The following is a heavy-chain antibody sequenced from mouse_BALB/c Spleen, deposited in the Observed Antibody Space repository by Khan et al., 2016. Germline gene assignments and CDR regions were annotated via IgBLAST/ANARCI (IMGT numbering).Heavy chain of an antibody. CDR2: IYPGGGYT. CDR3: ARFYYGSSYWYFDV. CDR1: GYTFTNYW. J-gene: IGHJ1*01. Sequence: QVQLKQSGAELVRPGTSVKISCKASGYTFTNYWLGWVKQRPGHGLEWIGDIYPGGGYTNYNEKFKGKATLTADTSSSTAYMQLSSLTSVDSAVYFCARFYYGSSYWYFDVWGAGTTVTVSS. D-gene: IGHD1-1*01. V-gene: IGHV1-63*02.